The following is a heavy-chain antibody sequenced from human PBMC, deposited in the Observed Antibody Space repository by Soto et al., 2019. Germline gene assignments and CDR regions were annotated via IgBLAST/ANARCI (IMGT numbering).Heavy chain of an antibody. CDR3: ARRSNFYYGFDY. V-gene: IGHV4-61*08. D-gene: IGHD3-22*01. Sequence: SETLSLTCAVSGVSIISGGYSWSWLRQPPGKGLEWIGEIYPSGSTNYNPSLKSRVTMSVDTSKNQFSLKLSSVTAADTAVYYCARRSNFYYGFDYWGRGTLVTVSS. J-gene: IGHJ4*02. CDR2: IYPSGST. CDR1: GVSIISGGYS.